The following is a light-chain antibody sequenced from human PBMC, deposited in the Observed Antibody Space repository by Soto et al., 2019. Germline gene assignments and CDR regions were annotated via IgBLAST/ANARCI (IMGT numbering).Light chain of an antibody. J-gene: IGKJ5*01. V-gene: IGKV3-20*01. Sequence: EIVLTQSPGTLSLSPGERVTLFCRTSQSVSTTYLAWYQQKPGQAPRLLIYGASIRATGIPDRFSGSGSGTDFTLTISRLEPEDFAVYYCQQYVSSPITFGQGTRLEIK. CDR3: QQYVSSPIT. CDR1: QSVSTTY. CDR2: GAS.